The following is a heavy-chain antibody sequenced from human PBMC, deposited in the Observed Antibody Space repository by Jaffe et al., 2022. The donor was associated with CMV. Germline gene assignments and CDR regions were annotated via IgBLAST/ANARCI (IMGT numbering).Heavy chain of an antibody. CDR3: ARNEDSSGTGAFDM. J-gene: IGHJ3*02. D-gene: IGHD3-22*01. Sequence: QVQLVESGGGVVQPGRSLRLSCAASGFTFSRHGIHWVRQAPGKGLEWMAVIWSDGSNRQYADSVKGRFTISRDNSKNTLSLQMNSLRAEDTAVYYCARNEDSSGTGAFDMWGQGTMVTVSS. CDR1: GFTFSRHG. V-gene: IGHV3-33*08. CDR2: IWSDGSNR.